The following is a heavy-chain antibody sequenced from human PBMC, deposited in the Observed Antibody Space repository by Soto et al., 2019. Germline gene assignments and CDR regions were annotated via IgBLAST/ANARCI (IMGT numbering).Heavy chain of an antibody. CDR1: GGSISSSNW. J-gene: IGHJ4*02. Sequence: QVQLQESGPGLVKPSGTLSLTCAVSGGSISSSNWWSWVRQPPGKGLEWIGEIYHSGSTNYNPSLKSPVTISVDKSKNQFSLKLSSVTAADPAVYYCARVKASGVNFDYWGQGTLVTVSS. CDR2: IYHSGST. V-gene: IGHV4-4*02. CDR3: ARVKASGVNFDY. D-gene: IGHD3-10*01.